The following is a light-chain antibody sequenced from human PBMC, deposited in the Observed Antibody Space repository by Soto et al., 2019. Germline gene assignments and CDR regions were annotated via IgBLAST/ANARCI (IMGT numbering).Light chain of an antibody. J-gene: IGKJ2*01. Sequence: DIQMTQSPSSVSASVGDRVAITCRASQGIGSWLAWYQQKPGKAPKLLIYSASSLQSGVSSRFSGGGSGTDFTLTISSLQPEDFAMYYCQQAHSFPYTFGQGTKLEIK. CDR3: QQAHSFPYT. CDR1: QGIGSW. V-gene: IGKV1-12*01. CDR2: SAS.